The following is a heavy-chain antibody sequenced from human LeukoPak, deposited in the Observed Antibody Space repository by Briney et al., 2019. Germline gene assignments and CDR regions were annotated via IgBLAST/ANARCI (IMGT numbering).Heavy chain of an antibody. J-gene: IGHJ4*02. Sequence: GGSLRLSCAASGFIVSGHYMGWVRQAPGKGLEWVSVIYSGGTTDYADSVKGRFTISRDNAKNTLYLQMDSLRAEDTAMYYCAGGGGYLIDYWGQGTLVTVSS. CDR3: AGGGGYLIDY. CDR2: IYSGGTT. D-gene: IGHD3-22*01. V-gene: IGHV3-53*01. CDR1: GFIVSGHY.